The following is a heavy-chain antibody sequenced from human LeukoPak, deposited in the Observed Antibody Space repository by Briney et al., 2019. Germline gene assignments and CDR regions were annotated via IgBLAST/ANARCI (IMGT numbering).Heavy chain of an antibody. Sequence: RSGGSLRLSCAASGFTFSSYAMSWVRQAPGKGLEWVSAISGSGVTTYYADSVKGRFTISRDNSKNTLYLQMNSRRAEDTALYYCAKDRDYYLVGFFDYWGQGTLVTVSS. V-gene: IGHV3-23*01. CDR1: GFTFSSYA. CDR3: AKDRDYYLVGFFDY. J-gene: IGHJ4*02. CDR2: ISGSGVTT. D-gene: IGHD3-10*01.